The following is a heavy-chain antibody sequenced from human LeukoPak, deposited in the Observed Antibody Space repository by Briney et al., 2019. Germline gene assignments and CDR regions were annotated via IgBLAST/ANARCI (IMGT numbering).Heavy chain of an antibody. CDR3: TKELHVAVAVADYYYFYMDV. CDR2: TNGGGNTT. D-gene: IGHD6-19*01. J-gene: IGHJ6*03. V-gene: IGHV3-23*01. CDR1: GFAFSSFA. Sequence: GGSLRLSCAASGFAFSSFAMGWVRQSPGKGLEWLSTNGGGNTTFYADSVKGRFTISRDNSKNTLYLHMDSLRTDDTAIYYCTKELHVAVAVADYYYFYMDVWGRGTAVTVSS.